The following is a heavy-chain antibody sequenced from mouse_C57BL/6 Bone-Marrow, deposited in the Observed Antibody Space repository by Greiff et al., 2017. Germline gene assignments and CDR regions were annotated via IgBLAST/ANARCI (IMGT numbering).Heavy chain of an antibody. CDR3: ARRRIPHWYFDV. Sequence: EVKLVEPGGDLVKPGGSLKLSCAASGFTFSSYGMSWVRQTPDKRLEWVATISSGGSYTYYPDSVKGRFTISRDNAKNTLYLQMSSLKSEDTAMYYCARRRIPHWYFDVWGTGTTVTVSS. V-gene: IGHV5-6*02. J-gene: IGHJ1*03. CDR1: GFTFSSYG. CDR2: ISSGGSYT.